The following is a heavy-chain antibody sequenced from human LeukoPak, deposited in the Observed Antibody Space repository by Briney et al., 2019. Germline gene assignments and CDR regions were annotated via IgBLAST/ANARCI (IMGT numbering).Heavy chain of an antibody. Sequence: KPSETLSLTCTVSGGSISSYYWSWLRQPPGKGLEWIGYIYYSGSTNYNPSLKSRVTISVDTSKNQFSLKLSSVTAADTAVYYCARHYGSSSPLVDYWGQGTLVTVSS. D-gene: IGHD6-6*01. J-gene: IGHJ4*02. CDR3: ARHYGSSSPLVDY. CDR1: GGSISSYY. CDR2: IYYSGST. V-gene: IGHV4-59*08.